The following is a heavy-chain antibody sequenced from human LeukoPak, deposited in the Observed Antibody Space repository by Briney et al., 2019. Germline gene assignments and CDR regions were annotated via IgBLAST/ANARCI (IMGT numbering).Heavy chain of an antibody. CDR1: GYTFTSYY. CDR2: INPSGGST. D-gene: IGHD3-3*01. Sequence: GASVKVSCKASGYTFTSYYMHWVRQAPGQGLEWMGIINPSGGSTSYAQKFQGRVTMTRDTSTSTVYMELSSLRSEDTAVYYCARELRYDFWSHQPGTPAYYYYGMDVWGQGTTVTVSS. V-gene: IGHV1-46*01. CDR3: ARELRYDFWSHQPGTPAYYYYGMDV. J-gene: IGHJ6*02.